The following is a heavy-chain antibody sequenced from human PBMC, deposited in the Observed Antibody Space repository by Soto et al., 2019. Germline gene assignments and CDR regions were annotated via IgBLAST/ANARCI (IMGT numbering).Heavy chain of an antibody. V-gene: IGHV3-66*01. CDR2: IYSGGST. J-gene: IGHJ4*02. CDR3: ARDHYDILTGYYRGDY. CDR1: GFTVSSNY. D-gene: IGHD3-9*01. Sequence: GGSLRLSCAASGFTVSSNYMSWVRQAPGKGLEWVSVIYSGGSTYYADSVKGRFTISRDNSKNTLYLQMNSLRAEDTAVYYCARDHYDILTGYYRGDYWGQGTLVTVSS.